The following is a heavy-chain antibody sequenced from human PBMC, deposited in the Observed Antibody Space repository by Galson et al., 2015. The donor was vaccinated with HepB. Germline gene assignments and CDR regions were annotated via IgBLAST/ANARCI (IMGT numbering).Heavy chain of an antibody. CDR2: ISSSSSYI. J-gene: IGHJ6*04. CDR3: ARYYDFWSGYPPLDV. V-gene: IGHV3-21*01. D-gene: IGHD3-3*01. Sequence: SLRLSCAASGFAFSSYSMNWVRQAPGKGLEWVSSISSSSSYIYYADSVKGRFTISRDNAKNSLYLQMNSLRAEDTAVYYCARYYDFWSGYPPLDVWGKGTTVTVSS. CDR1: GFAFSSYS.